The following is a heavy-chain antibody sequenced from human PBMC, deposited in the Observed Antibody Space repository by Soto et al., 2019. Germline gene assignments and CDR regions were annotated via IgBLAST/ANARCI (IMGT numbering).Heavy chain of an antibody. Sequence: QVQLQQWGAGLLKPSETLSLTCAVYGGSFSGYYWSWIRQPPGKGLEWIGEIHHSGSTNYKPSLNSRVTISVDTSKNQFSLKLSSVTAADTAVYYCARANSSGWYHRYWGQGTLVTVSS. V-gene: IGHV4-34*01. CDR1: GGSFSGYY. D-gene: IGHD6-19*01. J-gene: IGHJ4*02. CDR3: ARANSSGWYHRY. CDR2: IHHSGST.